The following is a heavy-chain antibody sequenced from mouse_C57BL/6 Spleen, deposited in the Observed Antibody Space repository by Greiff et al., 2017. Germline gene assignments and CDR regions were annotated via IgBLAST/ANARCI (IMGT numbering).Heavy chain of an antibody. D-gene: IGHD2-4*01. CDR2: INPSTGGT. CDR1: GYSFTGYY. Sequence: EVKLQESGPELVKPGASVKISCKASGYSFTGYYMNWVKQSPEKSLEWIGEINPSTGGTTYNQKFKAKATLTVDKSSSTAYMKLKSLTSEDAAVYYCARGDTMIKAVDYWGQGTALTVSS. V-gene: IGHV1-42*01. CDR3: ARGDTMIKAVDY. J-gene: IGHJ2*01.